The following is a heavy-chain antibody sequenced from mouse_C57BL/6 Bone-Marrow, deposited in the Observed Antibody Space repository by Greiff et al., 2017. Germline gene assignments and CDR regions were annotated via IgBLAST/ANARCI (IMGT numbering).Heavy chain of an antibody. CDR3: ARHYYGSWFAY. J-gene: IGHJ3*01. Sequence: QVQLQQSDAELVKPGASVKISCKVSGYTFTDHTIHWMKQRPEQGLEWIGYIYPRDGSTKYNEKLKGKATLTADKSSSTAYMQLNSLTSVDSAVYFYARHYYGSWFAYWGQGTLVTVSA. CDR1: GYTFTDHT. D-gene: IGHD1-1*01. CDR2: IYPRDGST. V-gene: IGHV1-78*01.